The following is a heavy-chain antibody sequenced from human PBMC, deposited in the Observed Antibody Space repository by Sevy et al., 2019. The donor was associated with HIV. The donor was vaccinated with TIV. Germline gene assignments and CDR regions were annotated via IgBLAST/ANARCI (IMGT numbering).Heavy chain of an antibody. D-gene: IGHD6-19*01. Sequence: SETLSLTCTVSGDSISSGSYYWSWIRQPAGKELEWIGRIYISGGNDYNPSLKSRVTISIDTSKNQFSLQLTSVTAADTAVYYCARVGEASVAHFDYWGQGTLVTVSS. CDR3: ARVGEASVAHFDY. V-gene: IGHV4-61*02. CDR2: IYISGGN. J-gene: IGHJ4*02. CDR1: GDSISSGSYY.